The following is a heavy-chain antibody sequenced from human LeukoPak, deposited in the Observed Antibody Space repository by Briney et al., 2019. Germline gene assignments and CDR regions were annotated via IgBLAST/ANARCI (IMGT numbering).Heavy chain of an antibody. V-gene: IGHV4-59*01. CDR3: ARDRGSSGLRDFDL. J-gene: IGHJ2*01. D-gene: IGHD3-22*01. Sequence: PSETLSLTCIVSGGSISSYYWSWIRQPPGKGLEWIGHIYYSGSTNYNPSLKTRVTISLDTSKNQFSLKLSSVTAADTAVYYCARDRGSSGLRDFDLWGRGTLVTVSA. CDR2: IYYSGST. CDR1: GGSISSYY.